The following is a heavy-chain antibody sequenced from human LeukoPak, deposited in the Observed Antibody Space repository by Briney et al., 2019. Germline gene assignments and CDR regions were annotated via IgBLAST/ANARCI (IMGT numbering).Heavy chain of an antibody. CDR3: ARQDYDNLTWYYFDY. CDR1: GGTFSSYA. J-gene: IGHJ4*02. CDR2: IIPIFGTA. Sequence: GASVKVSCKASGGTFSSYAISWVRQAPGQGLEWMGGIIPIFGTANYAQKFQGRVTITTDESTSTAYMELSSLRSEDTAVYYCARQDYDNLTWYYFDYWGQGTLSPSPQ. V-gene: IGHV1-69*05. D-gene: IGHD3-9*01.